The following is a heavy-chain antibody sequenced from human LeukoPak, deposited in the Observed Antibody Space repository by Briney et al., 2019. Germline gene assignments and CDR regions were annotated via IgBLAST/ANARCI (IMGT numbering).Heavy chain of an antibody. V-gene: IGHV3-21*01. CDR3: ARDKEEKGWTSPSSYCFDS. D-gene: IGHD2-2*01. J-gene: IGHJ4*02. Sequence: GGSLRLSCAASGFTFSAFSMNWVRQAPGKGLEWVSFISSSSSYIYYADSVKGRFTISRDNAKNSLYLQMDSLRAEDTAVYFCARDKEEKGWTSPSSYCFDSWGQGTLVTVSS. CDR1: GFTFSAFS. CDR2: ISSSSSYI.